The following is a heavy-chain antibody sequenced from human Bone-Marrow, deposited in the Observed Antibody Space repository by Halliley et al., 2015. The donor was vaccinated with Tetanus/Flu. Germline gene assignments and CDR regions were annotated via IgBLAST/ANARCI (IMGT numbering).Heavy chain of an antibody. CDR2: IDPLDSST. V-gene: IGHV5-10-1*01. D-gene: IGHD3-22*01. J-gene: IGHJ4*02. Sequence: LEGVGRIDPLDSSTKYSPSFQGHVTFSVDKSINTASLRWDSLKASDTAIYYCARTLREIDDDFWGQGTLVTVSS. CDR3: ARTLREIDDDF.